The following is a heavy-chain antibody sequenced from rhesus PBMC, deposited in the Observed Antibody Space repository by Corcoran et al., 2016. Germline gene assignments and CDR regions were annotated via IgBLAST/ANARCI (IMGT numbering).Heavy chain of an antibody. CDR1: GYSFTSYW. V-gene: IGHV5-2*01. J-gene: IGHJ2*01. D-gene: IGHD4-29*01. CDR3: AKYGSSYPRYCDI. Sequence: VQLVQSGAEVKRPGESLKISCKTSGYSFTSYWISWVRQIPGKGMGWMGAIDPSDDETRYSPAIQGQVTIAADKSISTADLQWSSLKASDSATYYCAKYGSSYPRYCDIWGPGTPITISS. CDR2: IDPSDDET.